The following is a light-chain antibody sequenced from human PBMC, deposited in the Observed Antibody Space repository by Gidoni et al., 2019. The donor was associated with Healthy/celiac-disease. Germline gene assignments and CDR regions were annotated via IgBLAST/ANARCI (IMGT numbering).Light chain of an antibody. CDR1: QSVSSY. J-gene: IGKJ4*01. CDR3: QQRSNWPPGGLT. V-gene: IGKV3-11*01. CDR2: DAS. Sequence: EIVLTPSPATLSLSPGERATLSCRASQSVSSYLAWYQQKPGQAPRLLIYDASNRATGIPARFSGSGSGTDFTLTISSLEPEDFAVYYCQQRSNWPPGGLTFGGGTKVEIK.